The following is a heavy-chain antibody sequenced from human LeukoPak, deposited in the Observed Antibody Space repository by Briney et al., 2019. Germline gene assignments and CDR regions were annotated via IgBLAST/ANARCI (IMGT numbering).Heavy chain of an antibody. CDR3: ARGWGSGLYYYYYYMDV. Sequence: SETLSLTCTVSGGSITYNNHYWDWIRQPPGKGLEWIGSVSYSGSTYYNPSLKSRLTISVDTSQNQFSLRLSSVTAADTAVYYCARGWGSGLYYYYYYMDVWGKGTTVTVSS. D-gene: IGHD3-10*01. J-gene: IGHJ6*03. CDR1: GGSITYNNHY. V-gene: IGHV4-39*01. CDR2: VSYSGST.